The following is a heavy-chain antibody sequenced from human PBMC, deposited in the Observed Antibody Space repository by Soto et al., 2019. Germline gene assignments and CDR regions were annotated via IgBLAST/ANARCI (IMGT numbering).Heavy chain of an antibody. CDR1: GGSFSGYY. V-gene: IGHV4-34*01. Sequence: SETVSLTCAVYGGSFSGYYWSWIRQPPGKGLEWIGEINHSGSTNYNPSLKSRVTISVDTSKNQFSLKLSSVTAADTAVYYCARGGVTTFSLPQYYYYGLDVWAKGTTVTV. J-gene: IGHJ6*04. CDR3: ARGGVTTFSLPQYYYYGLDV. D-gene: IGHD3-9*01. CDR2: INHSGST.